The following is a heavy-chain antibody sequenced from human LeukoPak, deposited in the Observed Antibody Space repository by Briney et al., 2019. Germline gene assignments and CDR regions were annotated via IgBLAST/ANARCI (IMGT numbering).Heavy chain of an antibody. D-gene: IGHD6-6*01. CDR1: GFTVSSNY. CDR2: ISGSGGST. V-gene: IGHV3-23*01. Sequence: GGSLRLSCAASGFTVSSNYMSWVRQAPGKGLEWVSAISGSGGSTYYADSVKGRFTISRDNSKNTLYLQMNSLRAEDTAVYYCAKEGIAARDFDYWGQGTLVTVSS. CDR3: AKEGIAARDFDY. J-gene: IGHJ4*02.